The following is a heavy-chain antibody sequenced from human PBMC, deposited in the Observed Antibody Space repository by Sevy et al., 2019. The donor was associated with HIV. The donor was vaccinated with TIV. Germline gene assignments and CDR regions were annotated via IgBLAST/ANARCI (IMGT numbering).Heavy chain of an antibody. J-gene: IGHJ4*02. D-gene: IGHD1-7*01. Sequence: TLSLTCTVSGGSISSGGYYWSWIRQHPGKGLEWIGYIYYSGSTYYNPSLKSRVTISVDTSKNQFSLKLSSVTAADTAGYYCASGGGLELPIDYWGQGTLVTVSS. CDR3: ASGGGLELPIDY. V-gene: IGHV4-31*03. CDR2: IYYSGST. CDR1: GGSISSGGYY.